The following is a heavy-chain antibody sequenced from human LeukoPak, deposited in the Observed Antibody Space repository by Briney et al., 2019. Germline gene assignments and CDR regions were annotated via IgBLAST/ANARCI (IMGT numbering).Heavy chain of an antibody. CDR2: ISGSGGST. J-gene: IGHJ4*02. Sequence: GGSLRLSCAASGFTFSSYAMSWVRQAPGKGLEWVSAISGSGGSTYYADSVKGRFTISRDNSKNPLYLQMNSLRAEDTAVYYCAKNGGRVGATRFDYWGQGTLVTVSS. V-gene: IGHV3-23*01. D-gene: IGHD1-26*01. CDR1: GFTFSSYA. CDR3: AKNGGRVGATRFDY.